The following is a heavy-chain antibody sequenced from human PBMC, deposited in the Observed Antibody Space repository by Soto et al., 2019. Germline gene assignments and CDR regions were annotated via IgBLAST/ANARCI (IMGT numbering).Heavy chain of an antibody. Sequence: VLTGGSLRLSCASSGFTFSTSPMHWVRQAPGKGLEWVAVIWTGGNFRFNTDSVKGRFTISRDNSKNSLYLQLNSLRVEDTAVYYCARDHPNWSADHWGQGTQVTVSS. CDR1: GFTFSTSP. CDR3: ARDHPNWSADH. V-gene: IGHV3-33*01. J-gene: IGHJ5*02. D-gene: IGHD1-20*01. CDR2: IWTGGNFR.